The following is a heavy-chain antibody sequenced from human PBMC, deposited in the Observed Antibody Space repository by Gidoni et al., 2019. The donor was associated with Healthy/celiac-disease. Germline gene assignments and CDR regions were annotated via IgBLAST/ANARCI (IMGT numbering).Heavy chain of an antibody. J-gene: IGHJ6*02. CDR1: GGPFSSYA. CDR3: ARAGEVYCSGGSCYSDPYYYGMDV. CDR2: IIPIFGTA. D-gene: IGHD2-15*01. Sequence: QVQLVQSGAEVKKPGSSVKVSCKASGGPFSSYAISWVRQAPGQGLEWMGGIIPIFGTANYAQKFQGRVTITADKSTSTAYMELSSLRSEDTAVYYCARAGEVYCSGGSCYSDPYYYGMDVWGQGTTVTVSS. V-gene: IGHV1-69*06.